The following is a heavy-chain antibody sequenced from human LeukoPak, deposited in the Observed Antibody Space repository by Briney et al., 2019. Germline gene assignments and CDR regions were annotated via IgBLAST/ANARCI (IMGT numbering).Heavy chain of an antibody. Sequence: GASVKVSCKASVYTFTGYYMHWVRQSPGQGLGWMGWINPNSGGTNYAQKFQGRVTMTRDTSISTDYMELSRLRSDDTAVYYCARDNGYSSSGWFDPSGQGTLVTVSS. CDR3: ARDNGYSSSGWFDP. CDR1: VYTFTGYY. V-gene: IGHV1-2*02. J-gene: IGHJ5*02. D-gene: IGHD6-6*01. CDR2: INPNSGGT.